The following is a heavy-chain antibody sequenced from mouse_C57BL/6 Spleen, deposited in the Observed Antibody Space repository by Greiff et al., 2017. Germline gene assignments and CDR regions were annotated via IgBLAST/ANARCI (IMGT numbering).Heavy chain of an antibody. D-gene: IGHD5-5*01. V-gene: IGHV1-59*01. J-gene: IGHJ2*01. Sequence: QVQLKQSGAELVRPGTSVKLSCKASGYTFTSYWMHWVKQRPGQGLEWIGVIDPSDSYTNYNQKFKGKATLTVDTSSSTAYMQLSSLTSEDSAVYYCASYPDFDYWGQGTTLTVSS. CDR3: ASYPDFDY. CDR1: GYTFTSYW. CDR2: IDPSDSYT.